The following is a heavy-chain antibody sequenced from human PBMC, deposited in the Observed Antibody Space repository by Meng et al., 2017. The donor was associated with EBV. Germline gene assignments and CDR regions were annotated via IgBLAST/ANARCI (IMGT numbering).Heavy chain of an antibody. CDR3: ACRGDRTDY. Sequence: QVAVVEIGGEVMKPGASVKVSFKASGYTFTSYGISWVRQAPGQGLEWLGWISAYNGNTNYAQKLQGRVTMTTDKSTSTAYMELRSLRSDNTAVYYCACRGDRTDYWGQGTLVTVSS. CDR1: GYTFTSYG. D-gene: IGHD2-21*02. V-gene: IGHV1-18*01. CDR2: ISAYNGNT. J-gene: IGHJ4*02.